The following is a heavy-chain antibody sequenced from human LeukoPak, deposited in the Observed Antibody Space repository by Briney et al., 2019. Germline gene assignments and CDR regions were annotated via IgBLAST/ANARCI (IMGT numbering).Heavy chain of an antibody. J-gene: IGHJ6*02. CDR3: AREYCSGGSCYRPRYYGMDV. Sequence: GGSLRLSCAASGFTFSSYAMSWVRQAPGKGLEWVSAISGSGGSTYYADSVKGRFTIPRDNSKNTLYLQMNSLRAEDTAVYYCAREYCSGGSCYRPRYYGMDVWGQGTTVTVSS. V-gene: IGHV3-23*01. CDR1: GFTFSSYA. CDR2: ISGSGGST. D-gene: IGHD2-15*01.